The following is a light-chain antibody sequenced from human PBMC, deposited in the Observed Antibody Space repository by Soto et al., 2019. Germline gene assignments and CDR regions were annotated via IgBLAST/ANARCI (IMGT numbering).Light chain of an antibody. CDR1: SSDVGGYNY. V-gene: IGLV2-14*01. J-gene: IGLJ1*01. Sequence: QSALTQPASVSGSPGQSITISCTGTSSDVGGYNYVSWYQQRPGKAPKVMIYDVSNRPSGVSNRFSGSKSGNTASLTISGLQAEDEADYYCSSYTSSSLYVFGTGTKVTVL. CDR2: DVS. CDR3: SSYTSSSLYV.